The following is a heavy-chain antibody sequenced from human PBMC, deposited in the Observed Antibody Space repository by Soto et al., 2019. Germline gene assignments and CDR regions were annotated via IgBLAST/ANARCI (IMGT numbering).Heavy chain of an antibody. J-gene: IGHJ6*02. Sequence: QVQLVQSGAEVKKPGSSVKVSCKASGGTFSSYAISWVRQAPGQGLEWMGGIIPIFGTVNYAQKFQGRVTITADESTSTAYMVLISLISEDTAVYYCARFGGSLFPYYAYGMDVWGQGTTVTVSS. CDR1: GGTFSSYA. V-gene: IGHV1-69*01. CDR3: ARFGGSLFPYYAYGMDV. CDR2: IIPIFGTV. D-gene: IGHD3-10*01.